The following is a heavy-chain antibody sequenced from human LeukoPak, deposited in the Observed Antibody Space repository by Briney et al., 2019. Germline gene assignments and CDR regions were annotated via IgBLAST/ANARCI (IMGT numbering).Heavy chain of an antibody. D-gene: IGHD2-8*01. CDR2: INQDGSEK. CDR3: ARDLGCRNCYYYYMNV. J-gene: IGHJ6*03. Sequence: GGSLRLSCAASGFTFSSYWMSWVRQAPGKGLEWVAYINQDGSEKYYVDSVKGRFTISRDNAKNSLYLQMNSLRAEDTAVYYCARDLGCRNCYYYYMNVWGKGTTVTVSS. CDR1: GFTFSSYW. V-gene: IGHV3-7*01.